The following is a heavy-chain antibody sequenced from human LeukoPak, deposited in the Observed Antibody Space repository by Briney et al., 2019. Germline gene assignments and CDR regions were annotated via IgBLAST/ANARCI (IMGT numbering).Heavy chain of an antibody. Sequence: VPSVKASCKASGYTFTSYGTSWVRPAPGQGLEWMGWISAYNGNTNYAQKLQGRVTITTDTSTSTAYMELRSLRSDDTAVYYCARARRSGWYEGFDYWGQGTLVTVSS. V-gene: IGHV1-18*01. CDR3: ARARRSGWYEGFDY. CDR2: ISAYNGNT. J-gene: IGHJ4*02. D-gene: IGHD6-19*01. CDR1: GYTFTSYG.